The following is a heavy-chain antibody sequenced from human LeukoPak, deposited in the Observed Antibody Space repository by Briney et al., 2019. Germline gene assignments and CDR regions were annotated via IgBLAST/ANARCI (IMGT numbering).Heavy chain of an antibody. D-gene: IGHD6-19*01. J-gene: IGHJ6*02. CDR2: IYIGGST. Sequence: GGSLRLSCAASGFTVSSNYMSWVRQAPGKGLEWVSVIYIGGSTYYAYSVKGRFTISRDNYKNTLYLQMNSLRAEDTAVYYCARATVAGVGSYYYYGMDVWGQGTTVTVSS. V-gene: IGHV3-66*02. CDR1: GFTVSSNY. CDR3: ARATVAGVGSYYYYGMDV.